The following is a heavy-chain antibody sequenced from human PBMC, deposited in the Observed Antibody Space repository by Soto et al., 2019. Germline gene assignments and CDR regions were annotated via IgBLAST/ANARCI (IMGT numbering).Heavy chain of an antibody. CDR1: GFTFTNYA. D-gene: IGHD1-26*01. J-gene: IGHJ5*02. V-gene: IGHV3-23*01. CDR3: AREVGAPSGWLDP. Sequence: GGSLRLSCAASGFTFTNYAMTWVRQSPGKGLQWVSGISATGGLKYYADSVQGRFTIFRDNSKNTLYLQMDNLRDEDTAIYYCAREVGAPSGWLDPWGQGTQVTVS. CDR2: ISATGGLK.